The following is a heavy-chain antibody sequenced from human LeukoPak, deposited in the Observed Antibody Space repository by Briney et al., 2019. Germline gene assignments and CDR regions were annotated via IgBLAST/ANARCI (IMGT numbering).Heavy chain of an antibody. V-gene: IGHV3-7*01. Sequence: GGSLRLSCEASGFTFSSYWMSWVRQAPGKGLEWVANIKQDGSEKYYVDSVKGRFTISRDNAKNSLYLQMNSLRAEDTAVYYCARDLEDYYDSSGFDYWGQGTLVTVSS. CDR1: GFTFSSYW. J-gene: IGHJ4*02. CDR2: IKQDGSEK. CDR3: ARDLEDYYDSSGFDY. D-gene: IGHD3-22*01.